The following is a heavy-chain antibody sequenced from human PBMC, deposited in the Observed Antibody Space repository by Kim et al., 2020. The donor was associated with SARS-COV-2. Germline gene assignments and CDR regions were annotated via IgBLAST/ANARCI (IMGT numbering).Heavy chain of an antibody. V-gene: IGHV3-23*01. Sequence: GGSLRLSCVGSGFTFSSFAMSWVRQAPGKGLEWVSSISDSGSRTYYTDSVKGRFTISRDSSKNSLYLHMNSLRAEDTAKYYCTKDEWTHNWFDPWGQGTLVTVSS. J-gene: IGHJ5*02. CDR3: TKDEWTHNWFDP. CDR1: GFTFSSFA. CDR2: ISDSGSRT. D-gene: IGHD3-3*01.